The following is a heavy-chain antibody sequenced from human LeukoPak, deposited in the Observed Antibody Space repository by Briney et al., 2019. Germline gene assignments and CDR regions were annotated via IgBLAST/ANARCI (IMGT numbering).Heavy chain of an antibody. Sequence: PGGSLRLSRAASGFTFSSYSMNWVRPAPGKGGEGVSYIRSSSSIYYADSVKGRFTISRDNAKNSLYLQMNSLRAEDTAVYYCARDQVCSSTSCYDYYYYYMDVWGKGTTVTVSS. CDR3: ARDQVCSSTSCYDYYYYYMDV. V-gene: IGHV3-48*04. D-gene: IGHD2-2*01. CDR2: IRSSSSI. CDR1: GFTFSSYS. J-gene: IGHJ6*03.